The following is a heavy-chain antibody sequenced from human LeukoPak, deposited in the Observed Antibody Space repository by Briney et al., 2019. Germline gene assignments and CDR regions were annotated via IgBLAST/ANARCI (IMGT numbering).Heavy chain of an antibody. V-gene: IGHV4-59*01. CDR3: ARVRILGVVIFDY. D-gene: IGHD3-3*01. Sequence: PWETLSLTCTVSGGSISSYYWSWIRQPPGKGLEWIGYIYYSGSTNYNPSLKSRVTISVDTSKNQFSLKLTSVTAADTAVYYCARVRILGVVIFDYWGQGTLVTVSS. CDR2: IYYSGST. CDR1: GGSISSYY. J-gene: IGHJ4*02.